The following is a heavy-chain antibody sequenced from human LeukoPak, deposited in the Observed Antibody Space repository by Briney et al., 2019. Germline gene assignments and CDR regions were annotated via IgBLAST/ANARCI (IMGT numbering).Heavy chain of an antibody. V-gene: IGHV4-59*01. CDR2: ISYSGST. CDR1: GFTFSSYA. J-gene: IGHJ2*01. CDR3: ARSSVTRPWYFDL. D-gene: IGHD2-21*02. Sequence: TAGGSLRLSCAASGFTFSSYAMSWIRQPPGKGLDWIGYISYSGSTNYNPSLESRVTISVDTSKNHFSLKLTSVTAADTAVYYCARSSVTRPWYFDLWGRGTLVTVSS.